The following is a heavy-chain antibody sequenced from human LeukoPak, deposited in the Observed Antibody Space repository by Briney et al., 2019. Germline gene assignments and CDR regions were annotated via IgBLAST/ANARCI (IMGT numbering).Heavy chain of an antibody. CDR3: ARVGRAPNYDFWSGSMYYFDY. D-gene: IGHD3-3*01. CDR1: GGSFSGFY. J-gene: IGHJ4*02. CDR2: IYTSGST. V-gene: IGHV4-59*10. Sequence: KPSETLSLTCAVYGGSFSGFYWSWIRQPAGKGLEWIGRIYTSGSTNYNPSLKSRVTISVDTSKNQFSLKLSSVTAADTAVYYCARVGRAPNYDFWSGSMYYFDYWGQGTLVTVSS.